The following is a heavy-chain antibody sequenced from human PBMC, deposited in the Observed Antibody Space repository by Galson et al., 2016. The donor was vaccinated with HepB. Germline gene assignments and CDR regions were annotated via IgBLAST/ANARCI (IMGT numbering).Heavy chain of an antibody. D-gene: IGHD5-24*01. Sequence: ETLSLTCTVSGGSISSTSYYWGWIRQSPGQGLEWIGTIYYSGTTYHNPSLKSRVTISVDTSKNQFSLKLSSVTAADTAVYYCARSIDGYYGMDVWGQGTTVTVSS. J-gene: IGHJ6*02. CDR2: IYYSGTT. CDR1: GGSISSTSYY. V-gene: IGHV4-39*01. CDR3: ARSIDGYYGMDV.